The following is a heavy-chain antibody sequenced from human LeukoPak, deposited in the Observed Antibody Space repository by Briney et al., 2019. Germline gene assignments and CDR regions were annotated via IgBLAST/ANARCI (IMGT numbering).Heavy chain of an antibody. CDR1: GGSISSYY. CDR2: IYYSGST. Sequence: SETLSLTCTVSGGSISSYYWSWIRQPPGKGLEWIGYIYYSGSTNYNPSLKSRVTISVDTSKNRFSLKLSSVTTADTAVYYCARGVGNYLYFDYWGQGTLVTVSS. V-gene: IGHV4-59*01. J-gene: IGHJ4*02. CDR3: ARGVGNYLYFDY. D-gene: IGHD4-11*01.